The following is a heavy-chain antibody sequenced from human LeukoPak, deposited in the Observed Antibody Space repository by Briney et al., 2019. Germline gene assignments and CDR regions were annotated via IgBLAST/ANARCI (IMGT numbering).Heavy chain of an antibody. CDR2: INTSGGST. CDR3: ARGNNYYGSGSYNDY. Sequence: ASVKVSCTASGYTFTSYYMHWARQAPGQGLEWMGIINTSGGSTSYAQKFQGRVTMTRDTSTSTVYMELSSLRSEDTAVYYCARGNNYYGSGSYNDYWGQGTLVTVSS. J-gene: IGHJ4*02. V-gene: IGHV1-46*01. D-gene: IGHD3-10*01. CDR1: GYTFTSYY.